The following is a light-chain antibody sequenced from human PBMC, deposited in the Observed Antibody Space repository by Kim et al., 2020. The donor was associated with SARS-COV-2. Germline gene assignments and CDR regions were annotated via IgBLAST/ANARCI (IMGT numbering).Light chain of an antibody. J-gene: IGLJ2*01. V-gene: IGLV3-1*01. CDR3: QAWDSSTVV. Sequence: SYELTQPPSVSVAPGETARITCAGNNIGSKSVHWYQQKPGQSPVLVIYQDSKRPSGIPERFSGSNSGNTATLTISGTQAMDEADYYCQAWDSSTVVFGGGTQLTVL. CDR1: NIGSKS. CDR2: QDS.